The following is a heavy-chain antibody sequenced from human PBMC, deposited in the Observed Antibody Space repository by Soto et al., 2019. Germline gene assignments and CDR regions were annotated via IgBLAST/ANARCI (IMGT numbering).Heavy chain of an antibody. V-gene: IGHV3-49*03. CDR3: TPPDSYYYDSSGPPNY. Sequence: GGSLRLSCTASGFTFGDYAMSWFRQAPGKGLEWVGFIRSKAYGGTTEYAASVKGRFTISRDDSKSIAYLQMNSLKTEDTAVYYCTPPDSYYYDSSGPPNYWGQGTLVTVSS. D-gene: IGHD3-22*01. J-gene: IGHJ4*02. CDR1: GFTFGDYA. CDR2: IRSKAYGGTT.